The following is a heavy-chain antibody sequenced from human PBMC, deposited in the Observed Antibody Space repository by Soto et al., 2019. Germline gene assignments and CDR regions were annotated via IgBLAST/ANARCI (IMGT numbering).Heavy chain of an antibody. CDR1: GGSVTSDEDY. CDR2: ISNSGST. D-gene: IGHD5-18*01. V-gene: IGHV4-30-4*01. CDR3: ATESGSTYGYFDH. Sequence: SETLSLTCTISGGSVTSDEDYWTWIRQSPGKGLEWIGYISNSGSTGYNPSLKTRLSMSVDRSKNQFTLRLTSVTAADTAVYFCATESGSTYGYFDHWGQGTQVTVSS. J-gene: IGHJ4*02.